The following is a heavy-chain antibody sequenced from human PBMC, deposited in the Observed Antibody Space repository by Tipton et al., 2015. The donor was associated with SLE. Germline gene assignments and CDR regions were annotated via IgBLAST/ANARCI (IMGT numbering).Heavy chain of an antibody. D-gene: IGHD3-22*01. Sequence: QSGPEVKKPGSSVKVSCKASGGTFSSYAISWVRQAPGQGLEWMGWISAYNGNTNYAQKLQGRVTMTTDTSTSTAYMELRSLRSDDTAVYYCARDRTDSSEGHWGQGTLVTVSS. V-gene: IGHV1-18*01. CDR1: GGTFSSYA. CDR2: ISAYNGNT. J-gene: IGHJ4*02. CDR3: ARDRTDSSEGH.